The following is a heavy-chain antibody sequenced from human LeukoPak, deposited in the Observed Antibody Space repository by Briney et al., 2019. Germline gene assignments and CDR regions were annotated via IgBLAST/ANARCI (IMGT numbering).Heavy chain of an antibody. CDR2: IYYSGST. CDR1: GGSISSYY. CDR3: ARSHGSGNYYYYYMDV. Sequence: MSSETLSLTCTVSGGSISSYYWSWIRQPPGKGLEWIGYIYYSGSTNYNPSLKSRVTISVDTSKNQFSLKLSSVTAADTAVYYCARSHGSGNYYYYYMDVWGKGTTVTISS. D-gene: IGHD3-10*01. J-gene: IGHJ6*03. V-gene: IGHV4-59*01.